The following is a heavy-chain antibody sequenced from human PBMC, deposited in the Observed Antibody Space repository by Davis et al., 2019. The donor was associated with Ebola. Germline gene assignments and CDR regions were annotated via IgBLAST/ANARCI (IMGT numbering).Heavy chain of an antibody. D-gene: IGHD5-18*01. V-gene: IGHV1-18*04. Sequence: ASVKVSCKASGYTFTGYYIHWVRQAPGQGLEWLGWISAYNGDIKYAQKFQCRVTMTTDTSTSTAYMELRSLRSDDTAVYYCARSPAMVGWLPDYWGQGTLVTVSS. CDR1: GYTFTGYY. J-gene: IGHJ4*02. CDR2: ISAYNGDI. CDR3: ARSPAMVGWLPDY.